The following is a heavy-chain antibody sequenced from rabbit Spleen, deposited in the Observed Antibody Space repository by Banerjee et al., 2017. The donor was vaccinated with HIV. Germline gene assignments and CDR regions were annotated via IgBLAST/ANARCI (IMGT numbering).Heavy chain of an antibody. CDR1: GVAFSSSNDY. CDR3: ARDTGSSFSSYGMDL. V-gene: IGHV1S40*01. CDR2: IAGSSSGFT. J-gene: IGHJ6*01. D-gene: IGHD8-1*01. Sequence: EAAGDGLDKAAAPPTLSCNSGVAFSSSNDYMCVRRQAPGKGLEWISCIAGSSSGFTYSATWAKGRFTCSKTSSTTVTLQMTSLTVADTATYFCARDTGSSFSSYGMDLWGPGTLVTVS.